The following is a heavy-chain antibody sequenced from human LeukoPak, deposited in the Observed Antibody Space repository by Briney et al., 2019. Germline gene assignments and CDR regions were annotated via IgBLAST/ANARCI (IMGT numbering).Heavy chain of an antibody. D-gene: IGHD3-16*02. CDR1: GGSISSSSYY. CDR3: ARVGDYVWGTYRPYYFDY. V-gene: IGHV4-39*07. J-gene: IGHJ4*02. CDR2: IYYSGST. Sequence: SGTLSLTCTVSGGSISSSSYYWGWIRQPPGKGLEWIGSIYYSGSTYYNPSLKSRVTISVDTSKNQFSLKLSSVTAADTAVYYCARVGDYVWGTYRPYYFDYWGQGNLVTVSS.